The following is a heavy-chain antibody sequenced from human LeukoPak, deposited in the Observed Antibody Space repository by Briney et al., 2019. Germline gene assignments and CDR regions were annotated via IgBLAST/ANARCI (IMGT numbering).Heavy chain of an antibody. V-gene: IGHV4-31*03. CDR1: GGFISSGGYY. CDR2: IYYSGST. J-gene: IGHJ6*02. Sequence: PSETLSLTCTVSGGFISSGGYYWSWIRQHPGKGLEWIGYIYYSGSTYYNPSLKSRVTISVDTSKNQFSLKLSSVTAADTAVYYCARVNSIDYYYGMDVWGQGTTVTVSS. CDR3: ARVNSIDYYYGMDV. D-gene: IGHD5-24*01.